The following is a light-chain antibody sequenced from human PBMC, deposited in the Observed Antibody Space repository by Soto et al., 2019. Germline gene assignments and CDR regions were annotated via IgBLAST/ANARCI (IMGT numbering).Light chain of an antibody. CDR2: AAS. Sequence: AIRMTQSPSSFSASTGDRVTITCRASQGISSYLAWYQQKPGKAPKLLIYAASTLQSGVPSRFSGSGSGTDVTLTISCLQSEDFATYYCQQYYSYPLFGPGTKVDIK. J-gene: IGKJ3*01. V-gene: IGKV1-8*01. CDR3: QQYYSYPL. CDR1: QGISSY.